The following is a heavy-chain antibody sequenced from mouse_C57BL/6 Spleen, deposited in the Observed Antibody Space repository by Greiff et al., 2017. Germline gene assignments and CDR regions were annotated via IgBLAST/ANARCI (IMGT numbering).Heavy chain of an antibody. D-gene: IGHD2-4*01. CDR1: GYTFTSYW. CDR2: IDPSDSET. Sequence: QVHVKQPGAELVRPGSSVKLSCKASGYTFTSYWMHWVKQRPIQGLEWIGNIDPSDSETHYNQKFKDKATLTVDKSSSTAYMQLSSLTSEDSAVYYCVHDYDVLFAYWGQGTLVTVSA. J-gene: IGHJ3*01. CDR3: VHDYDVLFAY. V-gene: IGHV1-52*01.